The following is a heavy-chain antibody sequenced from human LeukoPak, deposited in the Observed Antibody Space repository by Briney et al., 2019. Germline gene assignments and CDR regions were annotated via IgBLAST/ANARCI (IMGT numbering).Heavy chain of an antibody. J-gene: IGHJ4*02. CDR3: AREGTYGITFGGVRSDTSDY. CDR2: ISSSSSYI. D-gene: IGHD3-16*01. Sequence: PGGSLRLSCAASGFTFSSYSMNWVRQAPGKGLEWVSSISSSSSYIYYADSVKGRFTISRDNAKNSLYLQMNSLRAEDTAVYYCAREGTYGITFGGVRSDTSDYWGQGTLVTVSS. CDR1: GFTFSSYS. V-gene: IGHV3-21*01.